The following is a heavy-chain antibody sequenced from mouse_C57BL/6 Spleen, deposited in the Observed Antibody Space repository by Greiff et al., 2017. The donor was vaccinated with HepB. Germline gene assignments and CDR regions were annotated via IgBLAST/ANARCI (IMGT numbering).Heavy chain of an antibody. D-gene: IGHD1-1*01. V-gene: IGHV1-69*01. CDR3: ARSITTVVAHYYAMDY. CDR2: IDPSDSYT. Sequence: QVQLQQSGAELVMPGASVKLSCKASGYTFTSYWMHWVKQRPGQGLEWIGEIDPSDSYTNYNQKFKGKSTLTVDKSSSTAYMQLSSLTSEDSAVYYCARSITTVVAHYYAMDYWGQGTSVTVSS. J-gene: IGHJ4*01. CDR1: GYTFTSYW.